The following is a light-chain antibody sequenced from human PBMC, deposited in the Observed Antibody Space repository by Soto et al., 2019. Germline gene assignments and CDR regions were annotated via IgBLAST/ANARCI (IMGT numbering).Light chain of an antibody. CDR3: LHYGGSPLT. CDR1: QSISDT. J-gene: IGKJ5*01. CDR2: GAS. V-gene: IGKV3-15*01. Sequence: EIVMTQSPATLAVSPGGRATLSCRASQSISDTLAWYQQKPGQAPRPLIHGASTRAPGFPARFSGSGSGTDFTLTIGRLEPGDFAVYYCLHYGGSPLTFGQGTRLEI.